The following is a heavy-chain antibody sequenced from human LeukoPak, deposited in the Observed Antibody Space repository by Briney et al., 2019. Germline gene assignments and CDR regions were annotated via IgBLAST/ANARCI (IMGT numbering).Heavy chain of an antibody. CDR2: ISSSGSTI. D-gene: IGHD3-22*01. J-gene: IGHJ3*02. V-gene: IGHV3-11*01. Sequence: RTGGSLRLSCAASGFTFSDYYMSWIRQAPGKGLGWVSYISSSGSTIYYADSVKGRFTISRDNAKNSLYLQMNSLRAEDTAVYYCARSQSTMIVVDDAFDIWGQGTMVTVSS. CDR1: GFTFSDYY. CDR3: ARSQSTMIVVDDAFDI.